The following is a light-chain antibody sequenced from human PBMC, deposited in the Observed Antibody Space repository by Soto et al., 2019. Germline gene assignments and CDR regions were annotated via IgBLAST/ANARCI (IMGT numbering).Light chain of an antibody. CDR3: SSATSSNTYV. CDR2: EVS. CDR1: SSDIGGYNY. Sequence: QSVLTQPASVSGSPGQSIAISCTGTSSDIGGYNYVSWYQQHPGKAPKLMIYEVSNRPSGVSNRFSGSKSGNTASLTISGHQAEDEAYYYCSSATSSNTYVFGSGTKLTVL. V-gene: IGLV2-14*01. J-gene: IGLJ1*01.